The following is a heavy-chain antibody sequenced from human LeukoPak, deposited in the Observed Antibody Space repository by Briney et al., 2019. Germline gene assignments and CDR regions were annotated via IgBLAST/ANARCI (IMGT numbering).Heavy chain of an antibody. CDR3: ARSSGSYRPMGY. D-gene: IGHD3-22*01. CDR2: IGSSGSSI. Sequence: PGGSLRLSCAASGFTFSSYEMNWVRQAPGKGLEWVSHIGSSGSSIYYAASVKGRFTISRDNAKNSLYLQMNSLRAEDTAVYYCARSSGSYRPMGYWGQGTLVTVYS. V-gene: IGHV3-48*03. J-gene: IGHJ4*02. CDR1: GFTFSSYE.